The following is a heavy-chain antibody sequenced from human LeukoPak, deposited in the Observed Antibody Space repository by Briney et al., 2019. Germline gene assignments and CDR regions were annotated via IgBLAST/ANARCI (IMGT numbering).Heavy chain of an antibody. D-gene: IGHD4-17*01. CDR1: GFTFSSYS. CDR3: ARERRGDYGRADLYYFDY. CDR2: ISSSSSYI. V-gene: IGHV3-21*01. Sequence: GGSLRLSCAASGFTFSSYSMNWVRQAPGKGLEWVSSISSSSSYIYYADSVKGRFTISRDNAKNSLYLQMNSLRAEDTAVYYCARERRGDYGRADLYYFDYWGQGTLVTVSS. J-gene: IGHJ4*02.